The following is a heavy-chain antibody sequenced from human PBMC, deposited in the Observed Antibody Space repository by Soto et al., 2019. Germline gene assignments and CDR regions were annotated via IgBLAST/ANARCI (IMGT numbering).Heavy chain of an antibody. CDR2: ISYDGSNK. D-gene: IGHD6-19*01. CDR3: AKDAGIAVAGTRGTLVPYYFDY. V-gene: IGHV3-30*18. CDR1: GFTFSSYG. J-gene: IGHJ4*02. Sequence: GGSLRLSCAASGFTFSSYGMHWVRQAPGKGLEWVAVISYDGSNKYYADSVKGRFTISRDNSKNTLYLQMNSLRAEDTAVYYCAKDAGIAVAGTRGTLVPYYFDYWGQGTLVTVSS.